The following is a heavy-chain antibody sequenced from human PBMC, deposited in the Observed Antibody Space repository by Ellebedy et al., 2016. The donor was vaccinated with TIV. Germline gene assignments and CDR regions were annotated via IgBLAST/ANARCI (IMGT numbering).Heavy chain of an antibody. Sequence: PGGSLRLSCAASGFTFSTYWMNWVRQAPGKGLEWVAHIKQDGGEKYYVDSVKGRFPISSDNAKNALYLQMNSLRAEDTAVYYCVRESVSGWKNFPYWGQGSLVTVSS. CDR1: GFTFSTYW. CDR2: IKQDGGEK. D-gene: IGHD6-19*01. CDR3: VRESVSGWKNFPY. V-gene: IGHV3-7*03. J-gene: IGHJ4*02.